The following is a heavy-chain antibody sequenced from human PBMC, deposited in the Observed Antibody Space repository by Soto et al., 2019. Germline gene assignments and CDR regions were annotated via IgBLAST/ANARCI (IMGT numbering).Heavy chain of an antibody. V-gene: IGHV4-59*01. CDR2: IYYSGST. D-gene: IGHD1-26*01. CDR1: GGSISSYY. CDR3: ARRVVGAYYFDY. Sequence: LSLTCTVSGGSISSYYWSWIRQPPGKGLEWIGYIYYSGSTNYNPSLKSRVTISVDTSKNQFSLKLSSVTAADTAVYYCARRVVGAYYFDYWGQGTLVTVSS. J-gene: IGHJ4*02.